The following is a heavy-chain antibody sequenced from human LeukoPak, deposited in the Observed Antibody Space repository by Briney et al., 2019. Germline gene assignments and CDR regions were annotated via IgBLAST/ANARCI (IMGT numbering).Heavy chain of an antibody. CDR2: INQDGSEK. V-gene: IGHV3-7*03. D-gene: IGHD6-19*01. Sequence: GGSLRLSCAASGFTFSSLWMNWVRQAPGKGLEWVANINQDGSEKYYVDSVKGRFTISRDNAKNSLYLQMNSLRAEDTAVYYCTTSRYSSGWYQGAFDIWGQGTMVTVSS. CDR3: TTSRYSSGWYQGAFDI. J-gene: IGHJ3*02. CDR1: GFTFSSLW.